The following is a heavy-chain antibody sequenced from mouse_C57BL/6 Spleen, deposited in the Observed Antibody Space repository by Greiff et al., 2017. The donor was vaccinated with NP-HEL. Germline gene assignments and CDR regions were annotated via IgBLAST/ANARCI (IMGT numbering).Heavy chain of an antibody. J-gene: IGHJ3*01. CDR3: ARSDGWFAY. D-gene: IGHD2-3*01. CDR2: IRNKANGYTT. Sequence: VQLKESGGGLVQPGGSLSLSCAASGFTFTDYYMSWVRQPPGKALEWLGFIRNKANGYTTEYSASVKGRFTISRDNSQSILYLQMNALRAEDSATYYCARSDGWFAYWGQGTLVTVSA. V-gene: IGHV7-3*01. CDR1: GFTFTDYY.